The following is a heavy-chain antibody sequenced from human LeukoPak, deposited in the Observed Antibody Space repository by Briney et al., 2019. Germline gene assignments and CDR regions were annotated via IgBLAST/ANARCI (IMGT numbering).Heavy chain of an antibody. D-gene: IGHD6-19*01. CDR1: GFTFSDYY. CDR3: ARGVGAAVAY. J-gene: IGHJ4*02. V-gene: IGHV3-11*01. Sequence: GGSLRLSCAASGFTFSDYYMSWIRQAPGKGLEWVSYINSGGTIYYADSVKGRFTISRDNAKDSLYLQMNSLRAEDTAVYYCARGVGAAVAYWGQGTLVTVSS. CDR2: INSGGTI.